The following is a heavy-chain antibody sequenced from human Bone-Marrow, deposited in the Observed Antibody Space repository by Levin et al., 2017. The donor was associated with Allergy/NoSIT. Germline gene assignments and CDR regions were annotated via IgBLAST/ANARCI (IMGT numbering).Heavy chain of an antibody. CDR2: MSYDGRNT. CDR3: AKDYSNYFIGGMDA. Sequence: GGSLRLSCAASGFTFSSYGMHWVRQAPGKGPEWAAVMSYDGRNTYYADSVKGRFTISRDNSKNTLYLQMDSLRVEDTAVYYCAKDYSNYFIGGMDAWGQGTTVTVSS. J-gene: IGHJ6*02. CDR1: GFTFSSYG. D-gene: IGHD4-11*01. V-gene: IGHV3-30*18.